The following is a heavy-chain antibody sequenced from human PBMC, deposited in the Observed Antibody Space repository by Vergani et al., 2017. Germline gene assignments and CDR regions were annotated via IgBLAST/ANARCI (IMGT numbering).Heavy chain of an antibody. CDR2: IYYSGST. J-gene: IGHJ5*02. D-gene: IGHD5-12*01. V-gene: IGHV4-59*08. CDR3: ARRNVDIGATNRGLNWFDA. CDR1: GGSISSYY. Sequence: QVQLQESGPGLVKPSETLSLTCTVSGGSISSYYWSWIRQPPGKGLEWIGYIYYSGSTNYNPSLKSRVTISVDTSKNQFSLKLSSVTAADTAVYYCARRNVDIGATNRGLNWFDAWGQGTLVTVSS.